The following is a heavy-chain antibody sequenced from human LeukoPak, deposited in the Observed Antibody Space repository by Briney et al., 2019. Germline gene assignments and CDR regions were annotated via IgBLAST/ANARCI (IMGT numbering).Heavy chain of an antibody. D-gene: IGHD2-2*01. CDR3: ARSGCISTCCYSPALAWFDP. CDR1: GGSISSSTYY. CDR2: IYYSGST. V-gene: IGHV4-39*01. Sequence: SETLSLTCTVSGGSISSSTYYWGWIRQPPGKGLEWIGSIYYSGSTYYSPSLKSRVTISVDTSKNQFSLKLSSVTAADTAVYYSARSGCISTCCYSPALAWFDPWRQRTQVTVSS. J-gene: IGHJ5*02.